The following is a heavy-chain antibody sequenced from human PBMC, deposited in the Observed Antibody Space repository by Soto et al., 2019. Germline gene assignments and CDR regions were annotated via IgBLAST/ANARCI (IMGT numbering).Heavy chain of an antibody. CDR1: GYTFTSYG. CDR2: ISAYNGNT. J-gene: IGHJ5*02. Sequence: GASVKVSCKASGYTFTSYGISWVRQAPGQGLEWMGWISAYNGNTNYAQKFQGRVTITADESTSTVYMELSSPRSEDTAVYYCAKLGYCNIGGPCYGGYWFDPWGQGTLVTVSS. V-gene: IGHV1-18*01. D-gene: IGHD2-8*01. CDR3: AKLGYCNIGGPCYGGYWFDP.